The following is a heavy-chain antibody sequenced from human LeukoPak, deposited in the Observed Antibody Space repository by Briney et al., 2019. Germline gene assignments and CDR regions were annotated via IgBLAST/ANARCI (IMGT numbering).Heavy chain of an antibody. CDR1: GFTFSDYY. CDR3: ATLLPAARSDDY. J-gene: IGHJ4*02. D-gene: IGHD2-2*01. Sequence: PGGSLRLSCAASGFTFSDYYMSWIRQAPGRGLEWDSYISSSGSTIYYADSVKGRFTISRDNAKNSLYLQMNSLRAEDTAVYYCATLLPAARSDDYWGQGTLVTVSS. V-gene: IGHV3-11*01. CDR2: ISSSGSTI.